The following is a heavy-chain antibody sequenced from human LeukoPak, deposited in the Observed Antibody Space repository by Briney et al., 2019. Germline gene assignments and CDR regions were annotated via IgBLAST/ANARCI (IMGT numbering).Heavy chain of an antibody. CDR3: ARHRGSSSWYGRGNWFDP. Sequence: PSETLSLTCAVYGGSFSGYYWSWIRQPPGKGLEWIGEINHSGSTNYNPSLKSRVTISVGTSKNQFSLKLSSVTAADTAVYYCARHRGSSSWYGRGNWFDPWGQGTLVAVSS. CDR1: GGSFSGYY. J-gene: IGHJ5*02. V-gene: IGHV4-34*01. D-gene: IGHD6-13*01. CDR2: INHSGST.